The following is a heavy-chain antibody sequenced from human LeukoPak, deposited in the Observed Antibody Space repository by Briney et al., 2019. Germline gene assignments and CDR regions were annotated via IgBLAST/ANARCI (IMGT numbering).Heavy chain of an antibody. CDR1: GFIFDDYG. CDR2: ISNSAGST. V-gene: IGHV3-23*01. J-gene: IGHJ4*02. Sequence: PGGSLRLSCAASGFIFDDYGMSWVRQAPGKGLEWVSVISNSAGSTFYADSVKGRFTISRDNSKNTLYLQMNSLRAEDTAVYYCAKRASGSRTSLYYFDYWGQGTLVTVSS. D-gene: IGHD3-10*01. CDR3: AKRASGSRTSLYYFDY.